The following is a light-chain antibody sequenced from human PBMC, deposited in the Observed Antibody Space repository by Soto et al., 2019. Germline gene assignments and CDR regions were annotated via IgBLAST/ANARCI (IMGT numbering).Light chain of an antibody. V-gene: IGKV3-20*01. CDR1: QSVRSRY. CDR2: DAS. CDR3: QQYGSSPYT. Sequence: EIVLTQSPGTLSLSPGERATLSCRASQSVRSRYLAWYQQKPGQAPRLLIYDASSRATGIPDRFSGSGSGTDFTLTISRLEPEDFVVYYCQQYGSSPYTFGQGTKLDIK. J-gene: IGKJ2*01.